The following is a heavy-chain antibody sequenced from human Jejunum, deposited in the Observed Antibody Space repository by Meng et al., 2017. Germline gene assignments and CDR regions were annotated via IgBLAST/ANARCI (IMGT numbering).Heavy chain of an antibody. J-gene: IGHJ3*02. Sequence: SQTLSLTCAIPGVSVSSNTAAWNWIRQSPSRGLEFLGRTYYRSKWYYDYATSVKSRITINPDTSKNQFSLQLNSVTPEDTAVYYCARDPPSLHGGFNIWGQGTTVTVSS. CDR3: ARDPPSLHGGFNI. CDR1: GVSVSSNTAA. D-gene: IGHD4-23*01. V-gene: IGHV6-1*01. CDR2: TYYRSKWYY.